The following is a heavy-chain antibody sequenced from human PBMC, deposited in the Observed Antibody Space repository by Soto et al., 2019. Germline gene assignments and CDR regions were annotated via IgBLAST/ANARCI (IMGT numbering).Heavy chain of an antibody. CDR3: ARHVLGRDYDYFDY. V-gene: IGHV4-59*08. Sequence: SETLSLTCTVSGGSISSYYWSWIRQPPGKGLEWIGYIYYSGSTNYNPSLKSRVTISVDTSKNQFSLKLSSVTAADTAVYYCARHVLGRDYDYFDYWGQGTLVTVSS. CDR2: IYYSGST. CDR1: GGSISSYY. D-gene: IGHD3-10*01. J-gene: IGHJ4*02.